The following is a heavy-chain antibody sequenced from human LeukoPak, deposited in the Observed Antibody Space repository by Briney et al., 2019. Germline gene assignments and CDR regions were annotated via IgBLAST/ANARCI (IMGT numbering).Heavy chain of an antibody. J-gene: IGHJ4*02. D-gene: IGHD2-15*01. CDR1: GFTFRSYG. Sequence: GGSLRLSCAASGFTFRSYGMHWVRQAPGKGLDWVAFIQYDGSDKNYPDSVKGRFTISRDNSKSTLFLQMNSLRAEDTAVYYCAKDRLRYCTAGSCTTQLENWGQGTLVTVSS. V-gene: IGHV3-30*02. CDR3: AKDRLRYCTAGSCTTQLEN. CDR2: IQYDGSDK.